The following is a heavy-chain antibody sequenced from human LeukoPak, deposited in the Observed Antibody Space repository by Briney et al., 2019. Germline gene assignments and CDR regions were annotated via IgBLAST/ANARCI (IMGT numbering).Heavy chain of an antibody. Sequence: SQTLSLTCAISGDSVSSNSTAWNWIRQSPSRGLEWLGRTYYRSKWYNHYAVSVKSRITVNPDTSKNQFSLQLNSVTPDDTAVYCCARDWDSLDTFDIWGQGTMVTVSS. CDR2: TYYRSKWYN. CDR3: ARDWDSLDTFDI. J-gene: IGHJ3*02. D-gene: IGHD1-26*01. V-gene: IGHV6-1*01. CDR1: GDSVSSNSTA.